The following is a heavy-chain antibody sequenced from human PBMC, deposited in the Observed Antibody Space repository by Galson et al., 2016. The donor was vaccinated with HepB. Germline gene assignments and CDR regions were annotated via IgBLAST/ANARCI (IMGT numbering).Heavy chain of an antibody. CDR3: ASNPPAGGYFDY. CDR2: ISSTGYTT. CDR1: GFTFSDYY. Sequence: SLRLSCAASGFTFSDYYMSWIRQAPGKGLEWISYISSTGYTTYYGDSVKGRFTISRDNARNSLYLQMHSLRGDDTAVYFCASNPPAGGYFDYWGQGTLVTVSS. D-gene: IGHD2-8*02. V-gene: IGHV3-11*01. J-gene: IGHJ4*02.